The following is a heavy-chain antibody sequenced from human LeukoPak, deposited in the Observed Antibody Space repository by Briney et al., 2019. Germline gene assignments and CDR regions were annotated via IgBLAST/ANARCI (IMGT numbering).Heavy chain of an antibody. CDR3: ARGDGFGDFSY. V-gene: IGHV4-34*01. D-gene: IGHD3-10*01. Sequence: PSETLSLTCAVYGGPFSGYYWSWIRQPPGKGLEWIGEINHSGSTNYNPSLKSRVTISVDTSKNQFSLKLSSVTAADTAVYYCARGDGFGDFSYWGQGTLVTVSS. CDR2: INHSGST. CDR1: GGPFSGYY. J-gene: IGHJ4*02.